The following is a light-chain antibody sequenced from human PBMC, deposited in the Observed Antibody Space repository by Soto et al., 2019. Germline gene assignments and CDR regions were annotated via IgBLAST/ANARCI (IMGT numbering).Light chain of an antibody. CDR3: QQFRGLT. V-gene: IGKV3-20*01. Sequence: EIVLTQSPGTLSLSPGERATPSCRASQSVSSSYLAWYQQKPGQAPRLLIYGASSRATGIPDRFSGSGSGTDFTLTISRLEPEDFAVYYCQQFRGLTFGGGTKVDIK. J-gene: IGKJ4*01. CDR2: GAS. CDR1: QSVSSSY.